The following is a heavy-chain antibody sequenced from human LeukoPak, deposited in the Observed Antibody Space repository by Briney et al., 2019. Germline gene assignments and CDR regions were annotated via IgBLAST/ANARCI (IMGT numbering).Heavy chain of an antibody. CDR3: ASPGGYYFEAFDI. CDR2: INRDGSST. V-gene: IGHV3-74*01. CDR1: GFTFSSHW. Sequence: GGSLRLSCAASGFTFSSHWMHWVRQAPGKGLVWVSHINRDGSSTSYADSVKGRFTISRDSAKNTLYLQMNSLRAEDTAVYYSASPGGYYFEAFDIWGQGTKVTVSS. J-gene: IGHJ3*02. D-gene: IGHD2/OR15-2a*01.